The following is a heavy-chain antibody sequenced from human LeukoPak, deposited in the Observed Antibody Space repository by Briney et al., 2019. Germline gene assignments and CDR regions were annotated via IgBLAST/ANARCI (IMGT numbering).Heavy chain of an antibody. J-gene: IGHJ4*02. Sequence: SQTLSLTCAISGDSVSSNSAAWNCLRQSPSRGLEWLGRTYYRSKWYNDYAVSVRSRITINPDTSKSQFSLQLNSATPEDTAVYYCARGRAAAGHYYSDYWGQGTLVTVSS. CDR1: GDSVSSNSAA. CDR3: ARGRAAAGHYYSDY. V-gene: IGHV6-1*01. CDR2: TYYRSKWYN. D-gene: IGHD6-13*01.